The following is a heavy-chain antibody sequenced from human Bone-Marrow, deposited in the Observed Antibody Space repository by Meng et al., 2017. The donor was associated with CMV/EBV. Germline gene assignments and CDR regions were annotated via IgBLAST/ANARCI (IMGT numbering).Heavy chain of an antibody. CDR2: IRYDGSNK. V-gene: IGHV3-30*02. CDR1: GFTFSSYG. J-gene: IGHJ4*02. D-gene: IGHD4-23*01. Sequence: GGSLRLSCAASGFTFSSYGMHWVRQAPGKGLEWVAFIRYDGSNKYYADSVKGRSTVSRDNSKNTLYLQMNSLRAEDTAVYYCAKARSVVTPYYFDYWGQGTLVTVSS. CDR3: AKARSVVTPYYFDY.